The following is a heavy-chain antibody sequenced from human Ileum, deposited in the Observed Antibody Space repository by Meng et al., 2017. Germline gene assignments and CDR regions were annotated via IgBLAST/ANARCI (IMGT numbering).Heavy chain of an antibody. CDR3: SGASSSSYLGY. J-gene: IGHJ4*02. CDR1: GYTFTDYY. V-gene: IGHV1-2*06. D-gene: IGHD6-13*01. Sequence: QVQLVQSGAEVKKPGASVKVSCKSSGYTFTDYYIKWLRQAPGQGLEWMGRINPKSGIRHYAQKFQGRVTMTSDTSTSTVYMEVSGLTSDDTAVYYCSGASSSSYLGYWGQGTLVTVSS. CDR2: INPKSGIR.